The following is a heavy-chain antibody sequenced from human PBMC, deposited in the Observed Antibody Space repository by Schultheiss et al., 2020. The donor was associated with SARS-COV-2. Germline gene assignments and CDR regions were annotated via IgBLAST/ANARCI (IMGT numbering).Heavy chain of an antibody. CDR3: TTDGLAVAVFDY. V-gene: IGHV3-23*01. CDR1: GFTFSSYA. CDR2: ISGSGGST. D-gene: IGHD6-19*01. Sequence: GGSLRLSCAASGFTFSSYAMSWVRQAPGKGLEWVSAISGSGGSTYYADSVKGRFTISRDNSKNTLYLQMNSLRAEDTAMYYCTTDGLAVAVFDYWGQGTLVTVSS. J-gene: IGHJ4*02.